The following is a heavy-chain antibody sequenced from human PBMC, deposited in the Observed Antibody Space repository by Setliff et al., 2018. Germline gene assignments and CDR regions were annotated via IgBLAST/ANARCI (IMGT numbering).Heavy chain of an antibody. CDR3: ARELRVIVGVGIQGVFDI. J-gene: IGHJ3*02. V-gene: IGHV3-48*01. CDR2: ITSSNII. D-gene: IGHD3-22*01. CDR1: GFTFKSYT. Sequence: GGSLRLSCAASGFTFKSYTINWVRQAPGKGLEWVSYITSSNIIYYADSVRGRFTISRDNAKNSLYLQMNSLRVEDTAVYYCARELRVIVGVGIQGVFDIWGQGTMVTVSS.